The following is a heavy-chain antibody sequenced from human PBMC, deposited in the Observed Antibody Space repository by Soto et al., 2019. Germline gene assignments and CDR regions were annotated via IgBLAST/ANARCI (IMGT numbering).Heavy chain of an antibody. CDR1: GYAFTTSR. CDR3: ARQGSWPYYYYGLDV. CDR2: ISTYNGVT. V-gene: IGHV1-18*01. Sequence: QVQLVQSGPEVKKPGASVKVSCEASGYAFTTSRISWVRHAPGQGLEGMGWISTYNGVTNSTQKFQGRVTMTADTSTGTVYMELMSLKSDGTAVYYCARQGSWPYYYYGLDVWGQGTTVTVSS. D-gene: IGHD1-26*01. J-gene: IGHJ6*02.